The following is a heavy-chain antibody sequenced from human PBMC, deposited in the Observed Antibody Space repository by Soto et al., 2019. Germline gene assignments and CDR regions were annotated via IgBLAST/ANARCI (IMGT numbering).Heavy chain of an antibody. CDR3: AKDGEGSYCSGGTRYPFDP. CDR2: ISGSGGST. J-gene: IGHJ5*02. D-gene: IGHD2-15*01. Sequence: EVQLLESGGGLVQPGGSLRLSCAASGFTLGTYVMTWVRQAPGKGLEWVSAISGSGGSTNYADPVKGRFTTSRDNTKNTLNLQMIRLRVGDSVLYYCAKDGEGSYCSGGTRYPFDPWYRGCLVTFPS. CDR1: GFTLGTYV. V-gene: IGHV3-23*01.